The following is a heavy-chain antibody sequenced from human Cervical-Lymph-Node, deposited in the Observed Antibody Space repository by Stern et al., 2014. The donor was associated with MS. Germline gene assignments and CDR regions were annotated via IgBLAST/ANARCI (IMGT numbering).Heavy chain of an antibody. CDR3: VREDSDFDY. CDR2: IDRDGSEK. V-gene: IGHV3-7*01. CDR1: GFSFRSYW. J-gene: IGHJ4*02. Sequence: VQLVQSGGGLVRPGGSLRLSCAASGFSFRSYWMSWVRQAPGKGLEWVGHIDRDGSEKNDVNSVKGRFAISKDNAKNSLYLEMNSLRDEDTAVYYCVREDSDFDYWGQGTLVAVSS.